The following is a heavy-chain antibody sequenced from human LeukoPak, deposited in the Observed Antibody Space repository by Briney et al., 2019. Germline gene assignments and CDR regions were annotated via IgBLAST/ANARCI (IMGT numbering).Heavy chain of an antibody. D-gene: IGHD2-15*01. Sequence: GVSLRLSCVASGFTSSSYDMHWVRQAPGKGLEWVAVISYDGSNKYYADSVKGRFIISRDNSKNTLFLQMNSLRAEDTAVYYCARAVYCSGGGCFWYFDLWGRGTLVTVSS. V-gene: IGHV3-30*07. CDR3: ARAVYCSGGGCFWYFDL. CDR1: GFTSSSYD. CDR2: ISYDGSNK. J-gene: IGHJ2*01.